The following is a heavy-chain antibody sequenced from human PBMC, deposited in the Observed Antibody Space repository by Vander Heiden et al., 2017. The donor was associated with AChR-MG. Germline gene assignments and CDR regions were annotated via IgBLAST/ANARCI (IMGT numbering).Heavy chain of an antibody. V-gene: IGHV5-51*03. J-gene: IGHJ5*02. CDR1: GSTFTSHW. Sequence: EVQRLPPGADVKKPGQSLKIACMGSGSTFTSHWTGWGRQTPGKRLEWMGFIWPGDTATRYSPSFQGQLTISADKSNRTAYLQWSSLKASDTAMYYCVRRGDYSKNWFDLWGQGTLVTVSS. D-gene: IGHD4-4*01. CDR2: IWPGDTAT. CDR3: VRRGDYSKNWFDL.